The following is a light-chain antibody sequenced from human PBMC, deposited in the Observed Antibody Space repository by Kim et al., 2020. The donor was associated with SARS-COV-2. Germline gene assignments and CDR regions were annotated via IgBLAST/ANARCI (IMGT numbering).Light chain of an antibody. CDR1: SSDVGGYNY. CDR2: EVS. V-gene: IGLV2-8*01. CDR3: SSYAGSNKGV. J-gene: IGLJ3*02. Sequence: QSVTISCTVTSSDVGGYNYVSWYQQRPGKAPKLMIYEVSKRPSGVPVRFSGSKSGNTASLTVSGLQAEDEADYYCSSYAGSNKGVFGGGTQLTVL.